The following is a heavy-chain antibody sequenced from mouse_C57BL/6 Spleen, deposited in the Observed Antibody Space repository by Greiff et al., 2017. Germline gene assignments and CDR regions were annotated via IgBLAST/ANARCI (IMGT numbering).Heavy chain of an antibody. CDR3: ARGEDLWYFDV. V-gene: IGHV1-69*01. CDR1: GYTFTSYW. Sequence: QVHVKQPGAELVMPGASVKLSCKASGYTFTSYWMHWVKQRPGQGLEWIGEIDPSDSYTNYNQKFKGKSTLTVDKSSSTAYMQLSSLTSEDSAVYYCARGEDLWYFDVWGTGTTVTVSS. J-gene: IGHJ1*03. CDR2: IDPSDSYT.